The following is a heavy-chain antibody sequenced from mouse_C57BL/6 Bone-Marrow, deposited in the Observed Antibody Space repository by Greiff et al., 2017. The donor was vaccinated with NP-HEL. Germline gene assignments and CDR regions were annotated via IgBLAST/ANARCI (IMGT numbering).Heavy chain of an antibody. V-gene: IGHV1-69*01. CDR3: ARSSYYDGSSYWYFDV. J-gene: IGHJ1*03. Sequence: QVQLQQPGAELVMPGASVKLSCKASGYTFTSYWMHWVKQRPGQGLEWIGEIDPSDSYTNYNQKFKGKSTLTVDKSSSTAYMQLSSLTSEDSAVYYYARSSYYDGSSYWYFDVWGTGTTVTVSS. CDR1: GYTFTSYW. D-gene: IGHD1-1*01. CDR2: IDPSDSYT.